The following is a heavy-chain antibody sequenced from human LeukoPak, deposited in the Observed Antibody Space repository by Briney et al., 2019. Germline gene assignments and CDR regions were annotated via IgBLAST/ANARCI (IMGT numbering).Heavy chain of an antibody. CDR1: GGSISSYY. D-gene: IGHD5-24*01. Sequence: SETLSLTXTVSGGSISSYYWSWIRQPPGKGLEWIGYIYYSGSTNYNPSLKSRVTISVDTSKNQFSLKLSSVTAADTALYYCASRDGYNGSFDYWGQGTLVTVSS. CDR2: IYYSGST. V-gene: IGHV4-59*01. CDR3: ASRDGYNGSFDY. J-gene: IGHJ4*02.